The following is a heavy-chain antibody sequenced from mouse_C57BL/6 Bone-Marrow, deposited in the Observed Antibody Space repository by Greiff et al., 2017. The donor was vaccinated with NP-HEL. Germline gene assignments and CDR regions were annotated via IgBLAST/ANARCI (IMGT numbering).Heavy chain of an antibody. D-gene: IGHD2-4*01. J-gene: IGHJ4*01. V-gene: IGHV2-2*01. CDR3: AYDYDVAYAMDY. CDR2: IWSGGST. CDR1: GFSLTSYG. Sequence: VQLQESGPGLVQPSQSLSITCTVSGFSLTSYGVHWVRQSPGKGLEWLGVIWSGGSTDYNAAFISRLSISKDNSKSQVFFKMNSLQADDTARYYCAYDYDVAYAMDYWGQGTSVTVSS.